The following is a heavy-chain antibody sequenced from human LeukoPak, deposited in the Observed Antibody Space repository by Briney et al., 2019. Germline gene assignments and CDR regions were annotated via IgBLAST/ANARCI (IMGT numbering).Heavy chain of an antibody. CDR1: EFSASNYW. V-gene: IGHV3-7*01. CDR3: ARSGNSSGWYPSGPYVDY. D-gene: IGHD6-19*01. CDR2: IKQDGSEK. J-gene: IGHJ4*02. Sequence: QAGGSLRLSCVVSEFSASNYWISWVRQAPGKGLEWVANIKQDGSEKYYVDSVKGRFTISRDNAKNSLYLQMNSLRAEDTAVYYCARSGNSSGWYPSGPYVDYWGQGTLVTVSS.